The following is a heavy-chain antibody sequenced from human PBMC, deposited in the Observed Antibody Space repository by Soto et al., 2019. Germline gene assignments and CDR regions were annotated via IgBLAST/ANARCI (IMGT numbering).Heavy chain of an antibody. D-gene: IGHD3-10*01. J-gene: IGHJ4*02. V-gene: IGHV3-48*03. CDR1: GFTFSGYE. CDR2: ISSSGSTI. Sequence: PGGSLRLSCAASGFTFSGYEMNWVRQAPGKGLEWVSYISSSGSTIYYADPVKGRFTISRDNAKNSLYLQMNSLRTDDTAVYYCARAAERFGELLYPIDYWGQGTLVTISS. CDR3: ARAAERFGELLYPIDY.